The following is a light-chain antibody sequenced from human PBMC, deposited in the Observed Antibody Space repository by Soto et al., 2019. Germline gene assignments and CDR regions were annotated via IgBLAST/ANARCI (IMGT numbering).Light chain of an antibody. CDR2: GNS. CDR1: SSNIGAGYD. CDR3: QSYDSSPSGSV. Sequence: QSVLTQPPSVSGDPGQRVTISCTGSSSNIGAGYDVHWYQQLPGTAPKLLIYGNSNRPSGVPDRFSGSKSGTSASLAITGLQAEDQADYYCQSYDSSPSGSVFGGGTKLTVL. V-gene: IGLV1-40*01. J-gene: IGLJ3*02.